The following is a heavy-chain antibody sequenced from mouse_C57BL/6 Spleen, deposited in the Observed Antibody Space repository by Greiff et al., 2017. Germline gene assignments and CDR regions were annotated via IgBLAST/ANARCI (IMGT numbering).Heavy chain of an antibody. Sequence: QVQLKQPGAELVRPGSSVTLSCKASGYTFTSYWLHWVKQRPIQGLEWIGNIYPSDSETHYNQQFTDKATLTVDKSSSTASMQLSSRTSEDSAFYYCARSYDYGFAYWGQGTLVTGSA. D-gene: IGHD2-4*01. CDR3: ARSYDYGFAY. CDR2: IYPSDSET. J-gene: IGHJ3*01. V-gene: IGHV1-52*01. CDR1: GYTFTSYW.